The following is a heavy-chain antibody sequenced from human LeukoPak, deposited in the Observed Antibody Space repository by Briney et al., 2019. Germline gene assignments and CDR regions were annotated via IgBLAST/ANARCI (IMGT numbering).Heavy chain of an antibody. D-gene: IGHD2-15*01. CDR3: ARVLGERYCST. J-gene: IGHJ5*02. Sequence: SETLSLTCTVSGDSISSYYWSWIRQPPGKGLEWIGYIHYTGSTNYNPSFKSRVTISVDTSKNQFSLKLSSVTAADTAVYYCARVLGERYCSTWGQGTLVTVSS. CDR2: IHYTGST. CDR1: GDSISSYY. V-gene: IGHV4-59*01.